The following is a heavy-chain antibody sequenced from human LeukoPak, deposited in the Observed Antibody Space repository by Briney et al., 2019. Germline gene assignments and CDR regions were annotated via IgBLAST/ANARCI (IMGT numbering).Heavy chain of an antibody. D-gene: IGHD3-10*01. CDR1: GGSISSSNW. J-gene: IGHJ5*02. Sequence: PSETLSLTCAVSGGSISSSNWWSWVRQPPGKGLEWIGEIYHSGSTNYNPSLKSRVTISVDKSKNQFSLKLSSVTAADTAVYYCARDRRGYYGSGSYPRPNWFDPWGQGTLVTVSS. V-gene: IGHV4-4*02. CDR2: IYHSGST. CDR3: ARDRRGYYGSGSYPRPNWFDP.